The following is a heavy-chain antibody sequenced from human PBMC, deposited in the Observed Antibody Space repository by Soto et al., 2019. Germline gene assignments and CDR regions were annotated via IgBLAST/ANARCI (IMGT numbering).Heavy chain of an antibody. V-gene: IGHV1-3*01. D-gene: IGHD3-22*01. Sequence: ASVKVSCKASGYTFTSYAMHWVRQAPGQRLEWMGWINAGNGNTKYSQKFQGRVTITRDTSASTAYMELSSLRSDDTAVYYCARDLTPGVVDHWGQGTLVTVSS. J-gene: IGHJ4*02. CDR2: INAGNGNT. CDR3: ARDLTPGVVDH. CDR1: GYTFTSYA.